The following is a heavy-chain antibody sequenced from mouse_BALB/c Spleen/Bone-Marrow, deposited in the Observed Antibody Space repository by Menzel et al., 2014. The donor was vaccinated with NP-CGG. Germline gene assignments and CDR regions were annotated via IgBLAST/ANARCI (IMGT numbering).Heavy chain of an antibody. V-gene: IGHV14-3*02. Sequence: VQLQQSGAELVKPGALVKLSCTASGFNIKDTDMHWVKQRPEQGLEWIGRIDPADGNTKYDQKFQGKATITADTSSIPAYLQISSMTSEDSAVYSCARWEFYAIDYWGQGTPVTVSS. D-gene: IGHD4-1*01. CDR2: IDPADGNT. J-gene: IGHJ4*01. CDR3: ARWEFYAIDY. CDR1: GFNIKDTD.